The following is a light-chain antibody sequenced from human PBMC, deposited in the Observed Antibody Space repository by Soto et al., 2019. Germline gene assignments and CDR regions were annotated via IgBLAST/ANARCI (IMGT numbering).Light chain of an antibody. J-gene: IGLJ2*01. CDR1: TSNIGRNT. CDR3: GAWDDSLTGVV. Sequence: QLVLTQPPSASGTPGQRVTISCSGSTSNIGRNTVHWYQQLPGTAPKRLIYSNNQRPSGVPDRFSGSKSGTSASLAISGLRSEDEAEYYCGAWDDSLTGVVFGGGTKLTVL. V-gene: IGLV1-44*01. CDR2: SNN.